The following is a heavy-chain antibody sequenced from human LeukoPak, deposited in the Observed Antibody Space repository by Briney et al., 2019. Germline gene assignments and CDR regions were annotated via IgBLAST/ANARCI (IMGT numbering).Heavy chain of an antibody. CDR3: AVSYCGGDCHRPDYYYGMDV. Sequence: ASVKVSCKASGYTFTGYYMHWVRQAPGQGLEWMGWIYPNSGGTNYAQKFQGRVTMTRDTSISTAYMELSRLRSDDTAVYYCAVSYCGGDCHRPDYYYGMDVWGQGTTVTVSS. CDR2: IYPNSGGT. V-gene: IGHV1-2*02. CDR1: GYTFTGYY. J-gene: IGHJ6*02. D-gene: IGHD2-21*02.